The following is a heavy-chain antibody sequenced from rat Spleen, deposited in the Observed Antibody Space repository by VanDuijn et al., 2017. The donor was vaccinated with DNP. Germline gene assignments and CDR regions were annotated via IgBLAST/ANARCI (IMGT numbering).Heavy chain of an antibody. CDR3: ARWNSGHFDY. CDR2: IRYDGGTT. V-gene: IGHV5-22*01. J-gene: IGHJ2*01. D-gene: IGHD4-3*01. CDR1: GFTFSDYY. Sequence: EVQLVESGGGLVQPGRSLKLSCVASGFTFSDYYMAWVRQAPTKGLEWVAYIRYDGGTTYYGDSVKGRFAISRDNAKSTLYLQMNSLRSEDMATYYCARWNSGHFDYWGQGVMVTVSS.